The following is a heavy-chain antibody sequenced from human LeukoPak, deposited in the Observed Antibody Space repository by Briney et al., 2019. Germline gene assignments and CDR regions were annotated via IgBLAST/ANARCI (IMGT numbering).Heavy chain of an antibody. D-gene: IGHD6-13*01. J-gene: IGHJ4*02. Sequence: GRSLRLSCAASGFTFSAYGMHWVRQAPGKGLEWVAVISYDGSNKYYADSVKGRFTISRDNSKNTLYLQMNSLRAEDTAVYYCARGPRYSSSWSPGHWGQGTLVTVSS. CDR3: ARGPRYSSSWSPGH. CDR2: ISYDGSNK. V-gene: IGHV3-30*03. CDR1: GFTFSAYG.